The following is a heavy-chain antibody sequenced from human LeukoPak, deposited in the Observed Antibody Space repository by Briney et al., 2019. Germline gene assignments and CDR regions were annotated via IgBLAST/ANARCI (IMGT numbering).Heavy chain of an antibody. CDR1: GFTFSSYS. D-gene: IGHD6-13*01. V-gene: IGHV3-21*01. J-gene: IGHJ4*02. Sequence: GGSLRLSCAASGFTFSSYSMNWVRQAPGKGLEWVSFISSSSSYIYYADSVKGRFTISRDNAKNSLYLQMNSLRAEDTAVYYCARGTYSSSWTDYWGQGTLVTVSS. CDR2: ISSSSSYI. CDR3: ARGTYSSSWTDY.